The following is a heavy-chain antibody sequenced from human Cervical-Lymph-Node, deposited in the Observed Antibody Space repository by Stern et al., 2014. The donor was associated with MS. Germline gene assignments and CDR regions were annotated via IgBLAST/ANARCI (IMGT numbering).Heavy chain of an antibody. Sequence: QLVESGPGLVKPSETLSLPCTVSYDSISSYYWTWLRQPPGKGLVWIVYLNYRRNPNYNTALKSRVTISVDTSKNQFSLKLTSVTAADTAVYYCARAFSDYHDSTPGYWGQGTLVTVSS. CDR2: LNYRRNP. CDR3: ARAFSDYHDSTPGY. J-gene: IGHJ4*02. CDR1: YDSISSYY. V-gene: IGHV4-59*01. D-gene: IGHD3-22*01.